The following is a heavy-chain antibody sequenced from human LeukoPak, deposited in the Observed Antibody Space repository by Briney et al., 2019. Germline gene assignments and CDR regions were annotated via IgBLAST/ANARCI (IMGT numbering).Heavy chain of an antibody. V-gene: IGHV4-39*01. CDR3: ARHQRYYDSSGYSYFDYFDY. Sequence: SETLSLTCTVSGDSISSSSYYWGWIRQPPGKGLEWIGSIYYSGSTYYNPSLKSRVTISVDTSKNQFSLKLSSVTAADTAVYYCARHQRYYDSSGYSYFDYFDYWGQGTLVTVSS. CDR1: GDSISSSSYY. D-gene: IGHD3-22*01. J-gene: IGHJ4*02. CDR2: IYYSGST.